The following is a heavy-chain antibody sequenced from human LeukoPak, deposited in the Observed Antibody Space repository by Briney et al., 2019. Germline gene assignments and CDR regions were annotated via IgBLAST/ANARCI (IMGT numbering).Heavy chain of an antibody. J-gene: IGHJ4*02. V-gene: IGHV3-49*04. CDR3: TRVIGWLQFDTIFGY. CDR1: GFTFGDYA. Sequence: GGSLRLSCTASGFTFGDYAMSWVRQAPGKGLEWVGFIRSKAYGGTTEYAASVKGRFTISRDDSKSIAYLQMNSLKTEDTAVYYCTRVIGWLQFDTIFGYWGQGTLVTVSS. CDR2: IRSKAYGGTT. D-gene: IGHD5-24*01.